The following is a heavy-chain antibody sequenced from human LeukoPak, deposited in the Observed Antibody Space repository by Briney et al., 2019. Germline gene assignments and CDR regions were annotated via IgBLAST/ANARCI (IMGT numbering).Heavy chain of an antibody. J-gene: IGHJ6*02. D-gene: IGHD6-13*01. V-gene: IGHV3-48*01. CDR1: GFIFSSYS. CDR2: ISSSSSTI. Sequence: PGGSLRLSCAASGFIFSSYSMNWVRQTPEKGLEWVSYISSSSSTIYYADSMKGRLTISRDNAKNSLYLQMNSLRAEDTAVYYCARGSSSWYYYYGMDVWGQGTTVTVSS. CDR3: ARGSSSWYYYYGMDV.